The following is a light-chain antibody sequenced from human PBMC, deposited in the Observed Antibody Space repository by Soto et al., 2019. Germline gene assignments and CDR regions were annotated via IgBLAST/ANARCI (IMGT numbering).Light chain of an antibody. CDR1: QSVSSY. CDR3: QQRSNWPPKVT. Sequence: EIVFTQSPATLSLSPGERATLCCRASQSVSSYLAWYQQKPGQAPRLLIYDASNRATGIPARFSGSGSGTDFTLTISSLEPEDFAVYYCQQRSNWPPKVTFGQGTRLEIK. J-gene: IGKJ5*01. CDR2: DAS. V-gene: IGKV3-11*01.